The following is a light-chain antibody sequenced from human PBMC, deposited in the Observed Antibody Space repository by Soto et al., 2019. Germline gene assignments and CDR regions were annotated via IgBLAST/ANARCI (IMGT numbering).Light chain of an antibody. Sequence: ELVLTQSPGTLSLSPGERATLSCRASQSVSSSFLAWYQQKPGQAPRLLLYGASSRATGIPDRFSGSGSGTDFTLTISRLEPEDFAVYYCQQYGSSPPWTFGQGTKVEI. V-gene: IGKV3-20*01. J-gene: IGKJ1*01. CDR1: QSVSSSF. CDR3: QQYGSSPPWT. CDR2: GAS.